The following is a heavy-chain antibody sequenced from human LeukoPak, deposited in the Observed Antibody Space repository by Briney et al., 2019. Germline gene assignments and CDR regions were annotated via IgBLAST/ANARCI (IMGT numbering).Heavy chain of an antibody. V-gene: IGHV1-8*03. CDR2: MNPNSGNT. CDR3: ARELSSRRSGFNWFDP. D-gene: IGHD5-12*01. CDR1: GYTFTGYY. J-gene: IGHJ5*02. Sequence: ASVKVSCKASGYTFTGYYMHWVRQATGQGLEWMGWMNPNSGNTGYAQKFQGRVTITRNTSISTAYMELSSLRSEDTAVYYCARELSSRRSGFNWFDPWGQGTLVTVSS.